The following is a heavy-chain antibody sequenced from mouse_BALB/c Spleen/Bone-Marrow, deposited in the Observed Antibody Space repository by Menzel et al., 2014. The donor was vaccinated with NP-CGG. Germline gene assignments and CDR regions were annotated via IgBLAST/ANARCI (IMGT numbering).Heavy chain of an antibody. CDR1: GFDFSRYW. V-gene: IGHV4-1*02. CDR3: ARHGYYAMDY. CDR2: INPDSSTI. J-gene: IGHJ4*01. Sequence: EVKLLESGGGPVQPGGSLKLSCAASGFDFSRYWMSWVRQAPGKGLEWIGEINPDSSTINYTPSLKDKFIISRDNAKNTLYLQMSKVRSEDTALYYCARHGYYAMDYWGQGTSVTVSS.